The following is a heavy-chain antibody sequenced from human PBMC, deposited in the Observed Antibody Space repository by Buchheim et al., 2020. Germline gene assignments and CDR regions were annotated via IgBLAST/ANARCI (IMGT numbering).Heavy chain of an antibody. V-gene: IGHV1-69*01. Sequence: QVQLVQSGAEVKKPGSSVKVSCKVSGGTFSSYAISWVRQAPGQGLEWMGGIIPMFGTANYAQKFQGRITITADESTTTAYMQLSSLRSEDTAIYYCARDGGYCSGVGCYSNVFDYWGQGTL. CDR3: ARDGGYCSGVGCYSNVFDY. D-gene: IGHD2-15*01. CDR2: IIPMFGTA. CDR1: GGTFSSYA. J-gene: IGHJ4*02.